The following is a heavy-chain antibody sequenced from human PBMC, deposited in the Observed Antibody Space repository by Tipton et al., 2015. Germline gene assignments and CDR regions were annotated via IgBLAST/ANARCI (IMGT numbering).Heavy chain of an antibody. D-gene: IGHD3-9*01. J-gene: IGHJ4*02. CDR3: ARVGPNDLFTGYSIGFDY. CDR2: ISWSSSFI. Sequence: GSLRLSCAASGFTFSGYSMSWVRQAPGKGLEWVSSISWSSSFIYYADSVKGRFTISRDNAKNSLSLQMTSLRAEDTAVYYCARVGPNDLFTGYSIGFDYWGQGTLVTVSS. V-gene: IGHV3-21*01. CDR1: GFTFSGYS.